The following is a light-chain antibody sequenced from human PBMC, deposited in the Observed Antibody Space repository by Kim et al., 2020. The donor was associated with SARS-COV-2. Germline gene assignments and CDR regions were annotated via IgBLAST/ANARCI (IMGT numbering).Light chain of an antibody. CDR1: QSVLYSSNNKNY. Sequence: RATINCNSSQSVLYSSNNKNYLAWYQQKPGQTPKLLIYWASTRESGVPDRFSGSGSVTDFSLTISSLQAEDVAVYYCQQYYTTPYTFGQGTKLEI. J-gene: IGKJ2*01. V-gene: IGKV4-1*01. CDR3: QQYYTTPYT. CDR2: WAS.